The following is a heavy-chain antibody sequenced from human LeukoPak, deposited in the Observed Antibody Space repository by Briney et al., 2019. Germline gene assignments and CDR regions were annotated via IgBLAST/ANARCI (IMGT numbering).Heavy chain of an antibody. Sequence: PGGSLRLSCAASGFTLSSNYMSWVRQAPGKGLEWVSVIYSGGSTYYADSVKGRFTISRHNSKNTLYLQMNSLRAEDTAVYYCARETYYDFWSGRRAFDIWGQGTMVTVSS. CDR2: IYSGGST. CDR3: ARETYYDFWSGRRAFDI. J-gene: IGHJ3*02. CDR1: GFTLSSNY. V-gene: IGHV3-53*04. D-gene: IGHD3-3*01.